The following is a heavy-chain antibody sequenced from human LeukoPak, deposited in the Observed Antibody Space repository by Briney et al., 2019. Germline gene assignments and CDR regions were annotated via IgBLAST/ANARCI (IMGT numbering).Heavy chain of an antibody. J-gene: IGHJ6*03. Sequence: PGGALRLSCAASGFTFSSYSMNWVRQAPGKGLEWVSSISSSSSYIYYADSVKGRFTISRDNAKNSLYLQMNSLRAEDTAVYYCARWGGYFMNYMDVWGKGTTVTVSS. V-gene: IGHV3-21*01. D-gene: IGHD1-26*01. CDR1: GFTFSSYS. CDR2: ISSSSSYI. CDR3: ARWGGYFMNYMDV.